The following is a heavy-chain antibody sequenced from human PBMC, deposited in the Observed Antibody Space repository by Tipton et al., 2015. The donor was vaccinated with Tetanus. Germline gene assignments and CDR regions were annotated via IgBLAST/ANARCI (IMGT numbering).Heavy chain of an antibody. J-gene: IGHJ4*02. D-gene: IGHD1-26*01. CDR1: GGSISSGGYY. V-gene: IGHV4-31*03. CDR2: IYSGGST. CDR3: ARDQARGARGWNYFDY. Sequence: TLSLTCTVSGGSISSGGYYWSWIRQRPGKGLEWIGDIYSGGSTYSNPSLKGRVTISVDTSKNQFSLRLNSVTAADTAVYYCARDQARGARGWNYFDYWGLGTLVTVSS.